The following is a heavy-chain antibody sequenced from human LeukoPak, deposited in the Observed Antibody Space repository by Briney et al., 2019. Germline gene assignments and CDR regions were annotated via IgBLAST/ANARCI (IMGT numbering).Heavy chain of an antibody. CDR3: APLGESSGYYPDYFDY. V-gene: IGHV3-21*01. CDR2: ISSSSSYI. D-gene: IGHD3-22*01. Sequence: GGSLRLSCAASGFTFGSYSMNWVRQAPGKGLEWVSSISSSSSYIYYADSVKGRFTISRDNAKNSLYLQMNSLRAEDTAVYYCAPLGESSGYYPDYFDYWGQGTLVTVSS. J-gene: IGHJ4*02. CDR1: GFTFGSYS.